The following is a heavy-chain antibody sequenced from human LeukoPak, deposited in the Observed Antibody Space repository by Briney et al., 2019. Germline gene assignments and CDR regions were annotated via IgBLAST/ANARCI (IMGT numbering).Heavy chain of an antibody. CDR2: ISDSGGSK. CDR3: AKLPGRAADY. J-gene: IGHJ4*02. V-gene: IGHV3-23*01. Sequence: GGSLRLSCAASGFTFNSYSMNWVRQAPGKGLEWVSGISDSGGSKYYADSVKGRFTISRDNSKNTLYLQMNSLRAEDTAVYYCAKLPGRAADYWGQGTLVTVSS. CDR1: GFTFNSYS.